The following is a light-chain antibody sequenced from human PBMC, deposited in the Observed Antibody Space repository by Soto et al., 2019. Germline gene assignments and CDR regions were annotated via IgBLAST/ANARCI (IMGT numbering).Light chain of an antibody. V-gene: IGLV1-44*01. J-gene: IGLJ2*01. Sequence: QSVLTQPPSASGTPGQRVTISCSGSSSNVGSHTVNWYQQVPGTAPKLLIYDNNRRPSGVPDRFSGSKSATSASLAISGLQSDDEADYDCAAWDDSLNGVFGGGTKLTVL. CDR2: DNN. CDR3: AAWDDSLNGV. CDR1: SSNVGSHT.